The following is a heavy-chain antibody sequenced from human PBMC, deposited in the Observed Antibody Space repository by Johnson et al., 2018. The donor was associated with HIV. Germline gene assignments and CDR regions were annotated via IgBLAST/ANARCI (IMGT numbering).Heavy chain of an antibody. Sequence: VQLVESGGGLVQPGGSLRLSCAASGFTFSTFSSYWMSWVRQAPGKGLEWVSAISGSGGSTYYADSVKGRFTISRDNTKNSLYLQMNSLRAEDTAVYSCASPRGIAAHAFDIWGQGTMVTVSS. CDR3: ASPRGIAAHAFDI. V-gene: IGHV3-23*04. D-gene: IGHD6-13*01. CDR2: ISGSGGST. J-gene: IGHJ3*02. CDR1: GFTFSTFSSYW.